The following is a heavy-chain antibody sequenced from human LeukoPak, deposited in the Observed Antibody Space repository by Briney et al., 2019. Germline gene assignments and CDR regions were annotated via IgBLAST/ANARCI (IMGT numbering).Heavy chain of an antibody. J-gene: IGHJ4*02. V-gene: IGHV1-2*02. Sequence: ASVKVSCKVSGYTFTGYYMHWVRQAPGQGLEWMGWINSNSGGTNYAQKFQGRVTMTRDTSISTAYMELSRLRSDDTAVYYCTRDPRRLDYWGQGTLVTVSS. CDR1: GYTFTGYY. CDR3: TRDPRRLDY. CDR2: INSNSGGT.